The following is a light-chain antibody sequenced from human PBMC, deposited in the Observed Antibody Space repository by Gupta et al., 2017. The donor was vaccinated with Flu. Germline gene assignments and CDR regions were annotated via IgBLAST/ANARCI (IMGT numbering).Light chain of an antibody. CDR3: AAWEDSLNVWV. J-gene: IGLJ3*02. Sequence: QSVLTQPPSASGTPGQRVTISCSGSSSNIGSNTVNWYQQLPGTAPKLLINNNNPRPSGVPDRFSASKSGTPASLAISGRQSEDEADYYCAAWEDSLNVWVFGGGTKRTVL. V-gene: IGLV1-44*01. CDR1: SSNIGSNT. CDR2: NNN.